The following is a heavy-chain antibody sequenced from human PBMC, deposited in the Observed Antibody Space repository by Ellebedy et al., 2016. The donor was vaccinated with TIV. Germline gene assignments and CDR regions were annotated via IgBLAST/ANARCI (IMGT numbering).Heavy chain of an antibody. Sequence: GESLKISXKGSGYSFTSYWIGWVRQMPGKGLEWMGIIYPGDSDTRYSPSFQGQVTISADKSVSTAYLQWSSLKASDTAMYYCARQGRGVVTPLDYWGQGTLVTVSS. J-gene: IGHJ4*02. CDR1: GYSFTSYW. CDR3: ARQGRGVVTPLDY. D-gene: IGHD4-23*01. CDR2: IYPGDSDT. V-gene: IGHV5-51*01.